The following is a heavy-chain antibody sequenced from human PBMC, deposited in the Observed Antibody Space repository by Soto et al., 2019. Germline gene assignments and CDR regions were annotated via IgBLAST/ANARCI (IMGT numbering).Heavy chain of an antibody. V-gene: IGHV4-61*01. CDR2: IYYSGST. D-gene: IGHD6-19*01. CDR3: ARGEGKHWLVSEYYYYGMDV. J-gene: IGHJ6*02. CDR1: GGSVSSGSYY. Sequence: SETLSLTCTVSGGSVSSGSYYWSWIRQPPGKGLEWIGYIYYSGSTNYNPSLKSRVTISVDTSKNQFSLKLSSVTAADTAVYYCARGEGKHWLVSEYYYYGMDVWGQGTTVTVSS.